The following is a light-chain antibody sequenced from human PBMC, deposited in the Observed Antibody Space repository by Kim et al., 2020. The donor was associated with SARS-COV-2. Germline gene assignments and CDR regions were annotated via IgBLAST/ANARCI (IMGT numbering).Light chain of an antibody. J-gene: IGKJ4*01. V-gene: IGKV1-33*01. CDR1: QDISNY. Sequence: ASVGDRVTITCQASQDISNYLNWYQQKPGKAPKLLIYDASNLETGVSSRFSGSGSGTDFTFTISSLQPEDTATFYCQQYDNLPVTFGGGSKVEI. CDR2: DAS. CDR3: QQYDNLPVT.